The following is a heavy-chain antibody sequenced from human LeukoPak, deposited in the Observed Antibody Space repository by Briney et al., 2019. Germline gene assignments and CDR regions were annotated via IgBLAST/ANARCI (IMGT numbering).Heavy chain of an antibody. Sequence: PGGSLRLSCAASGFTVSSNYMSWVRQAPGKGLEWVSVIYSGGSTYYADSVKGRFTISRDNAKNSLYLQMNSLRAEDTAVYYCARGRSRDAFDIWGQGTMVTVSS. CDR1: GFTVSSNY. J-gene: IGHJ3*02. V-gene: IGHV3-66*01. CDR3: ARGRSRDAFDI. CDR2: IYSGGST.